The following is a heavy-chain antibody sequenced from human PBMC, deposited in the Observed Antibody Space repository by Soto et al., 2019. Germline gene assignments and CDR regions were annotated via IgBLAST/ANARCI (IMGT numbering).Heavy chain of an antibody. Sequence: SVKVSCKASGGTFSSYTISWVRQAPGQGLEWMGRIIPILGIANYAQKFQGRVTITADKSTSTAYMELSSLRSEDTAVYYCATSGVMVRGVISPGVPPRDAFDIWGQGTMVPSPQ. D-gene: IGHD3-10*01. J-gene: IGHJ3*02. CDR2: IIPILGIA. CDR3: ATSGVMVRGVISPGVPPRDAFDI. V-gene: IGHV1-69*02. CDR1: GGTFSSYT.